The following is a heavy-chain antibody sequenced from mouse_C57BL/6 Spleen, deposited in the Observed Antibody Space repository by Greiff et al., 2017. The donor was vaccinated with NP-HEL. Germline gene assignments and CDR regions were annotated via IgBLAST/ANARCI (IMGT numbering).Heavy chain of an antibody. V-gene: IGHV1-82*01. D-gene: IGHD1-1*01. CDR3: VAYYGSSEDY. CDR1: GYAFSSSW. J-gene: IGHJ2*01. Sequence: QVQLKESGPELVKPGASVKISCKASGYAFSSSWMNWVKQRPGKGLEWIGRIYPGDGDTNYNGKFKGKATLTADKSSSTAYMQLSSLTSEDSAVYFCVAYYGSSEDYWGQGTTLTVSS. CDR2: IYPGDGDT.